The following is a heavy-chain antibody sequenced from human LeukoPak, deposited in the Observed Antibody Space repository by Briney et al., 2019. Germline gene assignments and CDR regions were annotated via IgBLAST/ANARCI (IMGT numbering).Heavy chain of an antibody. V-gene: IGHV3-23*01. J-gene: IGHJ4*02. CDR2: ITAGGDST. CDR3: ARDLASNTGWEFDY. CDR1: GFTFSSYA. Sequence: GGSLRLSCGASGFTFSSYAMSWVRQTPERGLEWVSAITAGGDSTYYADSVKGRFTISRDNSKNTLYLQMNSLRAEDTAVYYCARDLASNTGWEFDYWGQGTLVTVSS. D-gene: IGHD6-19*01.